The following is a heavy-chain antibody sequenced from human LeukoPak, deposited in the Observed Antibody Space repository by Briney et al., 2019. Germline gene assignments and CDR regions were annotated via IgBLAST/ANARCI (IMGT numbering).Heavy chain of an antibody. Sequence: KPSETLSLTCAVYGGSFSGYYWSWIRQPPGKGLEWIGEINHSGSTNYNPSLKSRVTISVDTSKNQFSLKLSSVTAADTAVYYCARSPNWYFDLWGRGTLVTVSS. CDR3: ARSPNWYFDL. CDR1: GGSFSGYY. V-gene: IGHV4-34*01. J-gene: IGHJ2*01. CDR2: INHSGST.